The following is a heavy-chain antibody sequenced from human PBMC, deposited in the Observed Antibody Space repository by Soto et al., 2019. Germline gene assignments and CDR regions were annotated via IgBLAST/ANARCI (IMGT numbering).Heavy chain of an antibody. D-gene: IGHD2-15*01. V-gene: IGHV3-30*03. CDR1: GFTFSSYG. Sequence: GGSLRLSCAASGFTFSSYGMHWVRQAPGKGLEWVAVISYDGSNKYYADSVKGRFTISRDNSKNTLYLQMNSLRAEDTAVYYCVTTDRVVVVAATRRAFDIWGQGTMVTVSS. J-gene: IGHJ3*02. CDR3: VTTDRVVVVAATRRAFDI. CDR2: ISYDGSNK.